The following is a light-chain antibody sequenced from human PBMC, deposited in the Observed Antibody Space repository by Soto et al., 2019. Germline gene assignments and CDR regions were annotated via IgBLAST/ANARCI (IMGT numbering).Light chain of an antibody. J-gene: IGKJ1*01. CDR3: QQYGSSPPWT. Sequence: EIVMTQSPATLSVSPGARATLSCRASQSVSSNLAWYQQKPGQAPRLLIYGASTRATGIPARFSGSGSGTDFTLTISRLEPEDFAAYYCQQYGSSPPWTFGQGTKVDIK. CDR1: QSVSSN. CDR2: GAS. V-gene: IGKV3-15*01.